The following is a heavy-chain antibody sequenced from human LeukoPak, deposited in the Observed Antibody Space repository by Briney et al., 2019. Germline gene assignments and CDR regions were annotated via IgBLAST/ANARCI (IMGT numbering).Heavy chain of an antibody. J-gene: IGHJ6*04. CDR3: ARDDELLGYYYYGMDV. Sequence: ASVKVSCKASGYTFTGYYMHWVRQAPGQGLEWMGWINPNSGGTNYAQKFQGWVTMTRDTSISTAYMELSRLRSDDTAVYYCARDDELLGYYYYGMDVWGKGTTVTVSS. D-gene: IGHD2-15*01. V-gene: IGHV1-2*04. CDR1: GYTFTGYY. CDR2: INPNSGGT.